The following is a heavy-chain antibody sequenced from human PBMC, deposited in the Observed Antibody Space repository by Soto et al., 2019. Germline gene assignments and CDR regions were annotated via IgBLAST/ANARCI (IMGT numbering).Heavy chain of an antibody. CDR3: AKDNRVYSSGWLDY. CDR2: ISGSGGST. CDR1: GFTFSSYA. J-gene: IGHJ4*02. D-gene: IGHD6-19*01. V-gene: IGHV3-23*01. Sequence: LRLSCAASGFTFSSYAISWVRQSPGKGLEWVSAISGSGGSTYYADSVKGRFTISRDNSKNTLYLQMNSLRAEDTAVYYCAKDNRVYSSGWLDYWGQGTLVTVSS.